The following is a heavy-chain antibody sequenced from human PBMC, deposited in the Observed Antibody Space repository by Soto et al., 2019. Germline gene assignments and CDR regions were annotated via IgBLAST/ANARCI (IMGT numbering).Heavy chain of an antibody. CDR1: GYTFTSYY. V-gene: IGHV1-46*01. Sequence: ASVKVSCKASGYTFTSYYMHWVRQAPGQGLEWMGIINPSGGSTSYAQKFQGRVTMTRDTSTSTVYMELSSLRSEDTAMYYCARGRFVVVVAATNWFDPWGQGTLVTVSS. J-gene: IGHJ5*02. CDR3: ARGRFVVVVAATNWFDP. CDR2: INPSGGST. D-gene: IGHD2-15*01.